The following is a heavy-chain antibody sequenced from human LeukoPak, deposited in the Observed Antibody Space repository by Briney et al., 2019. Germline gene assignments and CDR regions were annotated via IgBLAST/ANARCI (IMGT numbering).Heavy chain of an antibody. J-gene: IGHJ4*01. CDR1: GFTFSSYW. CDR2: ISTDGSST. D-gene: IGHD6-6*01. Sequence: GGSLRLSCAASGFTFSSYWMHWVRQPPGKGLVWVSRISTDGSSTTYADSVKGRFTVSRDSAKNTLYLQMNSLRAEDTAVYYCAREYSSSSGRVFDCWGHGTLVTVSS. V-gene: IGHV3-74*01. CDR3: AREYSSSSGRVFDC.